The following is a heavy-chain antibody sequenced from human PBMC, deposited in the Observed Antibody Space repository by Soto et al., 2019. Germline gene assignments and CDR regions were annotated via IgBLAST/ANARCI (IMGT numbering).Heavy chain of an antibody. J-gene: IGHJ4*02. CDR2: ISSSGTTV. V-gene: IGHV3-11*01. Sequence: VGSLRLSCAASGFTFSDYYMNWIRQAPGKGLEWVSHISSSGTTVDYADSVKGRFTISRDNAKNSLFLQMNSLRAEDTAVYYCARDWGYYDSSGYYPYYFDYWSQGTRVTVSS. CDR1: GFTFSDYY. CDR3: ARDWGYYDSSGYYPYYFDY. D-gene: IGHD3-22*01.